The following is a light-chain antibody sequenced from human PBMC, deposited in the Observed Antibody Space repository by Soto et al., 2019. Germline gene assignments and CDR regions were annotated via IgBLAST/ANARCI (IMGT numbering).Light chain of an antibody. Sequence: DIVLTQSPATLSLSPGERATLSCRASQSISIYLAWYQQRPGQAPRLLIYDASNRTTAIPARFSGSGSGTDYTLTISSFQYYDFVVFYYQLRSLWPLTFGGGTNVEIK. J-gene: IGKJ4*01. CDR3: QLRSLWPLT. CDR1: QSISIY. CDR2: DAS. V-gene: IGKV3-11*01.